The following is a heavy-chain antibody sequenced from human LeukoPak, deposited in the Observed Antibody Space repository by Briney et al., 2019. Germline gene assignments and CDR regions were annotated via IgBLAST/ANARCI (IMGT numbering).Heavy chain of an antibody. CDR2: INHSGST. D-gene: IGHD3-22*01. V-gene: IGHV4-34*01. J-gene: IGHJ4*02. Sequence: LETLSLTCAVYGGSFSGYYWSWIRQPPGKGLEWIGEINHSGSTNYNPSLKSRVTISVDTSKNQFSLKLSSVTAADTAVYYCARRRVKSYYYDSSGYYRPFDYWGQGTLVTVSS. CDR1: GGSFSGYY. CDR3: ARRRVKSYYYDSSGYYRPFDY.